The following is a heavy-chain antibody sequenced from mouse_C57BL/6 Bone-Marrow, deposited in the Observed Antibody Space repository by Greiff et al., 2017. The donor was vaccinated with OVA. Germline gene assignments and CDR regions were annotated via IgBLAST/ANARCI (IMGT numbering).Heavy chain of an antibody. CDR1: GFTFSSYA. CDR3: ARALWDGAMDY. J-gene: IGHJ4*01. D-gene: IGHD4-1*01. V-gene: IGHV5-4*01. CDR2: ISDGGSYT. Sequence: EVQLVESGGGLVKPGGSLKLSCAASGFTFSSYAMSWVRQTPEKRLEWVATISDGGSYTYYPANVKGRFPISSDNAKNHLYLQMSQLKSEDTAMCYCARALWDGAMDYWGQGTSGTVSS.